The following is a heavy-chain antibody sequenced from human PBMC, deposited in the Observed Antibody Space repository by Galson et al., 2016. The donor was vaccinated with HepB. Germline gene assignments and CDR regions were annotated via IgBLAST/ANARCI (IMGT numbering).Heavy chain of an antibody. J-gene: IGHJ4*02. CDR1: GLSVSDAW. CDR2: IRNKRDGGTA. V-gene: IGHV3-15*05. CDR3: TTWDWGLDC. D-gene: IGHD3/OR15-3a*01. Sequence: SLRLSCAVSGLSVSDAWMTWVRQAPGKGLEWVGNIRNKRDGGTADYGAPVKGRFTISRDDSKNTLYLQMSSLKTDDTAVYFCTTWDWGLDCWGQGTLVIVSS.